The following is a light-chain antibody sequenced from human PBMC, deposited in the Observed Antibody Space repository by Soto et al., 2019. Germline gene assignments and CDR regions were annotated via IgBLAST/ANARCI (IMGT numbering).Light chain of an antibody. CDR2: WAS. CDR3: QQYYSTPWT. CDR1: QTVLYSSNNKNY. V-gene: IGKV4-1*01. J-gene: IGKJ1*01. Sequence: DIVMTQSPDSLAVSLGERATINCKSSQTVLYSSNNKNYLAWYQQKPGQPPKLLIYWASTRESGVPDRFSGSGSGTDFTLTISSLQAEDVALYYCQQYYSTPWTFGQGTQVEIK.